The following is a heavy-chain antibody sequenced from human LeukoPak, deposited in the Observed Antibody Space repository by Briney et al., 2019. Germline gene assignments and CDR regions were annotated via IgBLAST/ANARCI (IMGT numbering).Heavy chain of an antibody. CDR2: VYYSGST. D-gene: IGHD2-15*01. CDR1: GGSIRSYY. Sequence: SETLSLTCTVSGGSIRSYYRSWVRQPPGKGLEWIAYVYYSGSTKYNPSLKSRVTTSVDTYKNEFSLNLSSVTAADTAVYYCARDLSGSGSFPYGMDVWGKGTTVTVSS. V-gene: IGHV4-59*01. J-gene: IGHJ6*04. CDR3: ARDLSGSGSFPYGMDV.